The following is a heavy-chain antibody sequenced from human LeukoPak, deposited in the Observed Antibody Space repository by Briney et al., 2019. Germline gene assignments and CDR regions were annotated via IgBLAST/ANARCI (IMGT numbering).Heavy chain of an antibody. V-gene: IGHV4-59*01. CDR3: ARGDVGAHGRVFDY. Sequence: SETLSLTCTVSGGSISNYYWSWIRQPPGKGLEWIGYIYYSGSTNYNPSLKSRGTISVDTSKNQFSLKLSSVTAADTAVYYCARGDVGAHGRVFDYRGQGTLVTVSS. J-gene: IGHJ4*02. CDR2: IYYSGST. CDR1: GGSISNYY. D-gene: IGHD1-26*01.